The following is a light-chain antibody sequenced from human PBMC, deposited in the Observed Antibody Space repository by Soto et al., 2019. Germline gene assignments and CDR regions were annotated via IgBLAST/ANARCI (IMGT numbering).Light chain of an antibody. J-gene: IGKJ1*01. CDR3: KQYTHWPRT. CDR2: GAS. CDR1: QSVSSN. Sequence: ETVMTQSPATLSVSPGERATLSCRASQSVSSNLAWYQQKPGQAPRLLIYGASTRATGIPARFSGSGSGTEFTLTISSLQSEDFEVYYCKQYTHWPRTFGQGTKVDVK. V-gene: IGKV3-15*01.